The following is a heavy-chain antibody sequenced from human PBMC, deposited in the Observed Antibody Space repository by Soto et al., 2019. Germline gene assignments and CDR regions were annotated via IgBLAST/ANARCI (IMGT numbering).Heavy chain of an antibody. CDR2: IYYSGST. D-gene: IGHD1-26*01. CDR3: ARGKVTGATNWFDP. V-gene: IGHV4-31*03. J-gene: IGHJ5*02. CDR1: GGSISSGGYY. Sequence: SETLSLTCTVSGGSISSGGYYWSWIRQHPGKGLEWIGYIYYSGSTYYNPSLKSRVTISVDTSKNQFSLKLSSVTAADTAVYYCARGKVTGATNWFDPWGQGTLVTVSS.